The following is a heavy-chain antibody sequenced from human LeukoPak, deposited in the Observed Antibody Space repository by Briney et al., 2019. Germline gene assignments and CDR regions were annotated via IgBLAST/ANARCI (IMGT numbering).Heavy chain of an antibody. V-gene: IGHV3-30*02. CDR2: IWYDGSNK. J-gene: IGHJ4*02. D-gene: IGHD1-26*01. CDR1: GFTFSSYG. Sequence: GGSLRLSCAASGFTFSSYGMHWVRQAPGKGLEWVAVIWYDGSNKYYADSVKGRFTISRDNSKNTLYLQMNSLRTEDTAVYYCAKERLSTGGAFDYWGQGTLVTVFS. CDR3: AKERLSTGGAFDY.